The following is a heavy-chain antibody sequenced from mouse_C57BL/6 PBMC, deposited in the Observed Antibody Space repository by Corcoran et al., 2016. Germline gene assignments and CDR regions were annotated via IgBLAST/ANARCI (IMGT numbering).Heavy chain of an antibody. J-gene: IGHJ4*01. CDR3: ARGESYGSSLYYYAMDY. Sequence: QVQLQQSGPELVKPGASVKISCKASGYSFTSYYIHWVKQRPGQGLEWIGWIYPGSGNTKYNEKFKGKATLTADTSSSTAYMQLSSLTSEDSAVYYCARGESYGSSLYYYAMDYWGQGTSVTVSS. D-gene: IGHD1-1*01. CDR2: IYPGSGNT. CDR1: GYSFTSYY. V-gene: IGHV1-66*01.